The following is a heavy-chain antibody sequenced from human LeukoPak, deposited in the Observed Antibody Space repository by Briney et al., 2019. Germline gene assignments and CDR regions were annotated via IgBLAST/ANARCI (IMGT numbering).Heavy chain of an antibody. CDR1: GYTFTSYG. CDR2: ISAYNGNT. CDR3: ARAGSGWQGGFDY. J-gene: IGHJ4*02. Sequence: ASVKVSCKASGYTFTSYGISWVRQAPGQGLEWMGWISAYNGNTNYAQKLQGRVTMTRDTSTSTAYMELSRLRSDDTAVYYCARAGSGWQGGFDYWGQGTLVTVSS. D-gene: IGHD6-19*01. V-gene: IGHV1-18*01.